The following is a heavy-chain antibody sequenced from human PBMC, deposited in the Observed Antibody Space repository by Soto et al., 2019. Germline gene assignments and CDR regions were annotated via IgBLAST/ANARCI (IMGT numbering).Heavy chain of an antibody. V-gene: IGHV1-69*02. D-gene: IGHD3-10*01. CDR3: ARGSKFFGGGLEF. Sequence: SVKVSCKASGGTFSSYSLSWVRQAPGQGLEWMGRIIPNLNITNYAQEFKGRVTVTADKSTSTLYMELSSLRFEDTAVYYCARGSKFFGGGLEFWGQGTLVTVSS. J-gene: IGHJ4*02. CDR1: GGTFSSYS. CDR2: IIPNLNIT.